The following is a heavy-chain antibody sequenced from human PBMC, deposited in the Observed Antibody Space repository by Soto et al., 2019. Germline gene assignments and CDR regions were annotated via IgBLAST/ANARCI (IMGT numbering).Heavy chain of an antibody. J-gene: IGHJ6*02. CDR1: GFTVSSNY. D-gene: IGHD1-1*01. CDR2: IYSGGST. V-gene: IGHV3-53*01. Sequence: GGSLRLSCAASGFTVSSNYMSWVRQAPGKGLEWVSVIYSGGSTYYADSVKGRFTISRDNSKNTLYLQMNSLRAEDTAVYYCARVEKGPWDDRSYYYYGMDVWGQGTTVTVS. CDR3: ARVEKGPWDDRSYYYYGMDV.